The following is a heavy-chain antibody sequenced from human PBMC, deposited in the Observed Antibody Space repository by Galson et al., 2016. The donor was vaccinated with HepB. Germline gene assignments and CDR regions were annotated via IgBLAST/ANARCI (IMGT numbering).Heavy chain of an antibody. V-gene: IGHV3-30*18. J-gene: IGHJ4*02. D-gene: IGHD3-16*01. Sequence: SLRLSCAASGFTFSSYGMHWVRQAPGKGLEWVAVISYDGSHKYYADSVKGRFTISRDNSKKTLYLQMNSLRAEDTAVYYCAKDSHPYDYAWGRYFKYWGQGTLVTVSS. CDR2: ISYDGSHK. CDR3: AKDSHPYDYAWGRYFKY. CDR1: GFTFSSYG.